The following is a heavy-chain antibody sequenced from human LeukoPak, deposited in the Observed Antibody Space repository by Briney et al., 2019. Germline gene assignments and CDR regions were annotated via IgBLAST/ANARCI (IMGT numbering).Heavy chain of an antibody. V-gene: IGHV4-4*02. Sequence: PSGTLSLTCAVSGGSISSSNWWSWVRQPPGKGLEWIGEIYHSGSTNYNPSLKSRVTISVDTSKNQFSLKLSSVTAADTAVYYCARRRPYGDYRFDYWGQGTLVTVSS. J-gene: IGHJ4*02. D-gene: IGHD4-17*01. CDR1: GGSISSSNW. CDR3: ARRRPYGDYRFDY. CDR2: IYHSGST.